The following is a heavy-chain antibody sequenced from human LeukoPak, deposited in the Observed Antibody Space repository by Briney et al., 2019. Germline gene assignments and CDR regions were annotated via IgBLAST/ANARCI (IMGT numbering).Heavy chain of an antibody. D-gene: IGHD2-2*01. CDR1: GGSISSGIYY. CDR2: ISTSGDT. J-gene: IGHJ4*02. Sequence: SQTLSLTCSVSGGSISSGIYYWSWIRQSAEKGLEWIGRISTSGDTNYNPSLKSRVTISIDMSKSQSSLKLSSVSAADTAVYFCARAEDGCSSASCYGHWGQGTLVTVSS. CDR3: ARAEDGCSSASCYGH. V-gene: IGHV4-61*02.